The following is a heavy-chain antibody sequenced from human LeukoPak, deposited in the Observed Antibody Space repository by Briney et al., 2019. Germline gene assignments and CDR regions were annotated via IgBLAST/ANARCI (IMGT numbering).Heavy chain of an antibody. D-gene: IGHD1-26*01. J-gene: IGHJ4*02. CDR1: GFTFSSYS. CDR3: ARVIASGSSAFDY. CDR2: ISSSSSYI. V-gene: IGHV3-21*01. Sequence: GGSLRLSCAASGFTFSSYSMNWVRQAPGKGLEWVSSISSSSSYIYYADSVKGRFTISRDYAKNSLYLQINSMRAEDTAVYYCARVIASGSSAFDYWGQGTLVTVSS.